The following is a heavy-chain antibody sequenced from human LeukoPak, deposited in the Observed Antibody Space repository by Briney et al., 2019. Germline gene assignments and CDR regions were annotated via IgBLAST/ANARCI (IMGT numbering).Heavy chain of an antibody. D-gene: IGHD6-13*01. CDR3: ARSAAAADYYYYGMDV. Sequence: ASVKVPYKASGATFSSYTNSWVRQAPGQGLEGMGRVIPILGIANYAQKFQGRVTITADKSTSTAYMVLSSLRSEDTAVYYFARSAAAADYYYYGMDVWGQGTTVTVSS. J-gene: IGHJ6*02. CDR1: GATFSSYT. CDR2: VIPILGIA. V-gene: IGHV1-69*02.